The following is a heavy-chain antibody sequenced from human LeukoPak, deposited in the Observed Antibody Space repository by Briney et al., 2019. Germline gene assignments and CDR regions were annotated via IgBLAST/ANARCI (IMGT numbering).Heavy chain of an antibody. D-gene: IGHD5-24*01. Sequence: KPSETLSLTCAVYGGSFSRYYWSWIRQSPGKGREWIAEIDHRGDTNYNPSVKSRVTISVDTSKNQFSLKVRSLSAADTAVYYCARGATISETGYFDFWGQGTPVTVSS. CDR3: ARGATISETGYFDF. V-gene: IGHV4-34*01. CDR1: GGSFSRYY. CDR2: IDHRGDT. J-gene: IGHJ4*03.